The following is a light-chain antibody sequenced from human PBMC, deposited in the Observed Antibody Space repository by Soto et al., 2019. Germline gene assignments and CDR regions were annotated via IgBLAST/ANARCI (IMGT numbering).Light chain of an antibody. CDR3: QQYRSSPYT. Sequence: IVLTQSPGTLSLSPGLRATLSCRASQNIASRSVAWYQQHPGQAPRLLIYASSTRATGIPDRFSGSGSGTDFTLTISRLEPEDFAVYYCQQYRSSPYTFGQGPKLEIK. CDR2: ASS. J-gene: IGKJ2*01. V-gene: IGKV3-20*01. CDR1: QNIASRS.